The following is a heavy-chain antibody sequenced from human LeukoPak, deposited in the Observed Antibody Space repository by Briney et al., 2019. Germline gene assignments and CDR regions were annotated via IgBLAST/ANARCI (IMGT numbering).Heavy chain of an antibody. CDR3: ARSDVGYSYGYFDS. V-gene: IGHV5-51*01. CDR1: GYRFTEYW. D-gene: IGHD5-18*01. Sequence: GESLKISCKASGYRFTEYWIAWVRQMPGKGLEWMGIIYPGDSDVRYSPSFQGQVAISVDKSTKTALLQWSSLKASDSGVYYCARSDVGYSYGYFDSWGQGTQVTVSA. J-gene: IGHJ4*02. CDR2: IYPGDSDV.